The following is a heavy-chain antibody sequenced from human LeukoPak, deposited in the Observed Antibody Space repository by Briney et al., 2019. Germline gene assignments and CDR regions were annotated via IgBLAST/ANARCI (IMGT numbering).Heavy chain of an antibody. V-gene: IGHV1-69*06. J-gene: IGHJ5*02. CDR1: GGTFSSYA. CDR2: IIPIFGTA. CDR3: ARDRSVLAGGWFDP. D-gene: IGHD4/OR15-4a*01. Sequence: GAPVKVSCKASGGTFSSYAISWVRQAPGQGLEWMGGIIPIFGTANYAQKFQGRVTITADKSTSTAYMELSSLRSEDTAVYYCARDRSVLAGGWFDPWGQGTLVTVSS.